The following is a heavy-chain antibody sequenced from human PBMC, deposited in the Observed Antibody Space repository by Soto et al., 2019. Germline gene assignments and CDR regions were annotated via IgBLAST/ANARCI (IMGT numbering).Heavy chain of an antibody. D-gene: IGHD2-21*01. CDR3: ASGVAYSLLDY. CDR2: ISGDMANT. J-gene: IGHJ4*02. Sequence: PGGSLRLSCAASGFTFSNYWMHWVRQAPGKGLVWLSPISGDMANTAYADSVRGRFTISRDNAKNTLYLQMNSLRAEDTAVYYCASGVAYSLLDYWGQGTLVTVSS. V-gene: IGHV3-74*01. CDR1: GFTFSNYW.